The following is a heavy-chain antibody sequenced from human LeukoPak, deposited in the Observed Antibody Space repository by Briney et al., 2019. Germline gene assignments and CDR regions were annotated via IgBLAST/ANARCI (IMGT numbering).Heavy chain of an antibody. J-gene: IGHJ4*02. Sequence: PGGSLRLSCAASGFTFSSYWMHWVRQAPGKGLVWVSRINSDGSSTTYANSVKGRFTISRDNAKNTLSLQMNSLRAEDTAVYYCASFPRDGYNYPVAYWCQASQVSVSS. CDR1: GFTFSSYW. V-gene: IGHV3-74*01. D-gene: IGHD5-24*01. CDR3: ASFPRDGYNYPVAY. CDR2: INSDGSST.